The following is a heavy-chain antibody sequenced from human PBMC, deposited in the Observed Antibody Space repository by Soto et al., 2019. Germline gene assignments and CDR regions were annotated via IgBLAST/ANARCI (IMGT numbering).Heavy chain of an antibody. V-gene: IGHV4-39*01. CDR2: IYYSGST. J-gene: IGHJ4*02. CDR3: ARLKRSEGGYDILTGYYLYYFDY. D-gene: IGHD3-9*01. CDR1: GGSISSSSYY. Sequence: QLQLQESGPGLVKPSETLSLTCTVSGGSISSSSYYWGWIRQPPGKGLEWIGSIYYSGSTYYNPSLKSRVTISVDTSKTQFSLKLSSVTAADTAVYYCARLKRSEGGYDILTGYYLYYFDYWGQGTLVTVSS.